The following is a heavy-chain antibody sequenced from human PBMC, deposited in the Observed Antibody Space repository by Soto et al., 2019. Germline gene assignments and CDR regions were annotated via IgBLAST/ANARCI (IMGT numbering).Heavy chain of an antibody. D-gene: IGHD3-22*01. V-gene: IGHV1-18*01. CDR3: ARAEYYYDSSGYYYVAFDI. CDR2: ISAYNGNT. J-gene: IGHJ3*02. Sequence: ASGKVSCKASGYTFTIYGISWVRQAPGQGLEWMGWISAYNGNTNYAQKLQGRVTMTTDTSTSTAYMELRSLRSDDTAVYYCARAEYYYDSSGYYYVAFDIWGQGTMVTVSS. CDR1: GYTFTIYG.